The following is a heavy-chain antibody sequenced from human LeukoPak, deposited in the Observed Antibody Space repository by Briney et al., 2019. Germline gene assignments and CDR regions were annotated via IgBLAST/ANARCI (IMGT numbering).Heavy chain of an antibody. J-gene: IGHJ3*02. D-gene: IGHD3-10*01. V-gene: IGHV3-53*01. CDR3: ARYYNGAFDI. Sequence: GGSLRLSCAASGFTVSSNYMSWVRQAPGKGLEWVSVIYSGGSTYYADSVKGRFTISRDNSKNTLYLQMNGLRAEDTAVYYCARYYNGAFDIWGQGTMVTVSS. CDR2: IYSGGST. CDR1: GFTVSSNY.